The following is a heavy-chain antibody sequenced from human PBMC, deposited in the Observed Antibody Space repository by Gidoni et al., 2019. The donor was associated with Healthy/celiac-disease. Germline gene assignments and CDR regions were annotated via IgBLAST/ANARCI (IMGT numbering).Heavy chain of an antibody. Sequence: EVQLVESGGGLVKPGGSLRLSGAASGFTFSSYSLNWVRQAPGKGLEWVSSISSSSSYIYYADSVKGRFTISRDNAKNSLYLQMNSLRAEDTAVYYCARDQGSDGFDPWGQGTLVTVSS. CDR3: ARDQGSDGFDP. CDR2: ISSSSSYI. CDR1: GFTFSSYS. V-gene: IGHV3-21*01. J-gene: IGHJ5*02.